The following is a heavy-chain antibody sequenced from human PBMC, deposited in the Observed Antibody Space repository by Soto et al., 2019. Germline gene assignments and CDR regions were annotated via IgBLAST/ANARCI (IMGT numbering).Heavy chain of an antibody. V-gene: IGHV5-51*01. CDR3: ARLTTFYFDTSGYGMDV. J-gene: IGHJ6*02. CDR2: IYPSDSDT. D-gene: IGHD3-22*01. Sequence: GESLKISCEGSGYNFDIHWIAWVRQMPGKGLEWMGVIYPSDSDTRYSASFQGQVTISVDKSISTAYLQWSSLKVSDTAMYYCARLTTFYFDTSGYGMDVWGQGTTVTSP. CDR1: GYNFDIHW.